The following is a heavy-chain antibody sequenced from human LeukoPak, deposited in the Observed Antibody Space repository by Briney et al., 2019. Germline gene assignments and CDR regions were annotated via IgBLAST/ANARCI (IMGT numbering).Heavy chain of an antibody. CDR1: GGTFSSYA. CDR3: ARDAGSLQVDYPVIEDAFDI. CDR2: IIPIFGTA. V-gene: IGHV1-69*01. J-gene: IGHJ3*02. D-gene: IGHD4/OR15-4a*01. Sequence: GSSVKVSCKASGGTFSSYAISWVRQAPGQGLEWMGGIIPIFGTANYAQKFQGRVTITADESTSTAYMELSSLRSEDTAVYYCARDAGSLQVDYPVIEDAFDIWGQGTMVTVSS.